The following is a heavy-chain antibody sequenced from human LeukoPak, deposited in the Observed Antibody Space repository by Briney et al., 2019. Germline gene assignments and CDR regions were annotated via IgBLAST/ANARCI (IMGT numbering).Heavy chain of an antibody. V-gene: IGHV3-48*01. Sequence: GGSLRLSCAASGFTFSSYSMNWVRQAPGKGLEWVSYISGMSSTIYYADSVKGRFTISRDNAEHSVYLQMSSLRAEDAAVYYCARDHRTSGSYYFDYWGQGTLVTVSS. CDR2: ISGMSSTI. D-gene: IGHD1-1*01. CDR1: GFTFSSYS. J-gene: IGHJ4*02. CDR3: ARDHRTSGSYYFDY.